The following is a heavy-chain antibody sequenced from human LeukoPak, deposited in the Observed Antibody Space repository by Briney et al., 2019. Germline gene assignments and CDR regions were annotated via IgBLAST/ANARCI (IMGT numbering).Heavy chain of an antibody. Sequence: GGSLRLSCAASGFTFSSYAMSWVRQASGKGLEWVSAISGSGGSTYYADSVKGRFTISRDNSKNTLYLQMNSLRVDDTAVYYCARRDIVVIVSASDYWGQGTLVTVSS. V-gene: IGHV3-23*01. CDR2: ISGSGGST. J-gene: IGHJ4*02. CDR3: ARRDIVVIVSASDY. D-gene: IGHD2-15*01. CDR1: GFTFSSYA.